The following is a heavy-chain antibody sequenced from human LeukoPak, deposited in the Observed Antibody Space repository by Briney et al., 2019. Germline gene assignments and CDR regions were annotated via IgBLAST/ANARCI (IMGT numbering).Heavy chain of an antibody. CDR3: ARDNDFWSGYYNMGGYFDY. Sequence: PSETLSLTCAVYGGSFSGYYWSWIRQPPGKGLEWIGEINHIGSTNYNPSLKSRVTISVDTSKNQFSLKLSSVTAADTAVYYCARDNDFWSGYYNMGGYFDYWGQGTLVTVSS. D-gene: IGHD3-3*01. V-gene: IGHV4-34*01. CDR2: INHIGST. CDR1: GGSFSGYY. J-gene: IGHJ4*02.